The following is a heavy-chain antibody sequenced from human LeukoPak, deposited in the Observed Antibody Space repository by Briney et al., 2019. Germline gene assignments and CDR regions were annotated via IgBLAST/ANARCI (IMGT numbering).Heavy chain of an antibody. V-gene: IGHV4-34*01. CDR1: GGSFSGYY. D-gene: IGHD3-22*01. CDR2: INHSGST. CDR3: ARPPPYYYDSSGYPIGGAFDI. J-gene: IGHJ3*02. Sequence: KPSETLSLTCAVYGGSFSGYYWSWIRQPPGKGLEWIGEINHSGSTNYNPSPKSRVTISVDTSKNQFSLKLSSVTAADTAVYYCARPPPYYYDSSGYPIGGAFDIWGQGTMVTVSS.